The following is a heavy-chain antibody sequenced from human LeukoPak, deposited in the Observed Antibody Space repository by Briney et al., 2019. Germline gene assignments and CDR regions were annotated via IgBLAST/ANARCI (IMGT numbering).Heavy chain of an antibody. CDR1: GGSISSGGYY. J-gene: IGHJ4*02. D-gene: IGHD6-13*01. Sequence: SETLSLTCTVSGGSISSGGYYWSWIRQHPGKGLEWIGYTHYSGNTYYNPSLKSRVTISVDTPKNQFSLKLSSVTAADTAVYYCNILVAAAGHFDYWGQGTLVTVSS. CDR2: THYSGNT. CDR3: NILVAAAGHFDY. V-gene: IGHV4-31*03.